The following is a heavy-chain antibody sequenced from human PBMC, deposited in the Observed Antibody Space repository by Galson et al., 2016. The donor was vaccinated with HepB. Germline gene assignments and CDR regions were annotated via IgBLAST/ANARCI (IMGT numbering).Heavy chain of an antibody. CDR2: IYSGGDT. V-gene: IGHV3-66*04. D-gene: IGHD6-19*01. J-gene: IGHJ4*02. CDR3: ARHRGWYGDGFLDY. CDR1: GFTVSSNY. Sequence: SLRLSCAASGFTVSSNYMSWVRQAPGKGLEWVAVIYSGGDTYYADSVKDRFTISRDNSKNTLYLQMNSLRAEDTAVYYCARHRGWYGDGFLDYWGQGTLVTVSP.